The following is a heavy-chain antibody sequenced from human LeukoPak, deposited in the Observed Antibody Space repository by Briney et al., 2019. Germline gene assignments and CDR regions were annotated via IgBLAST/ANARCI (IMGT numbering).Heavy chain of an antibody. CDR1: GFTFSGYW. J-gene: IGHJ4*02. CDR2: IKGESEK. V-gene: IGHV3-7*01. D-gene: IGHD3-22*01. Sequence: GGSLRLSCAASGFTFSGYWMSWVRQAPGKGLECVANIKGESEKRYVDSVKGRFTISRDNAKNSLYLQMNSLRVEDTAMYYCARDYLDSSGAHYDYWGQGTLVTVSS. CDR3: ARDYLDSSGAHYDY.